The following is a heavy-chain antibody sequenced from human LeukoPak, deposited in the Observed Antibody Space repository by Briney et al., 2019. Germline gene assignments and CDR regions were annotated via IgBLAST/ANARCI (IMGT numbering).Heavy chain of an antibody. V-gene: IGHV4-34*01. D-gene: IGHD2-2*01. Sequence: PSETLSLTCAVYGGSFSGYYWSWIRQPPGKGLESIGEINHSGSTNYNPSLKSRVTISVDTSKNQFSLKLSSVTAADTAVYYCASDYYCSSTSCRAAEYFQHWGQGTLVTVSS. CDR3: ASDYYCSSTSCRAAEYFQH. J-gene: IGHJ1*01. CDR1: GGSFSGYY. CDR2: INHSGST.